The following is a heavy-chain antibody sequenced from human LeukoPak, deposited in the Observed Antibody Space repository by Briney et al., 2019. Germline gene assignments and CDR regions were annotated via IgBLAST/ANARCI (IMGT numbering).Heavy chain of an antibody. Sequence: ASVKVSCKVSGYTLTELSMHWVRQAPGKGLEWMGGFDPEDGETIYAQKFQGRVTMTEDTSTDTAYMELSSLRSEDTAVYYCATGVPVDTAMVTGFGPFLFDYWGQGTLVTVSS. D-gene: IGHD5-18*01. CDR2: FDPEDGET. CDR3: ATGVPVDTAMVTGFGPFLFDY. CDR1: GYTLTELS. J-gene: IGHJ4*02. V-gene: IGHV1-24*01.